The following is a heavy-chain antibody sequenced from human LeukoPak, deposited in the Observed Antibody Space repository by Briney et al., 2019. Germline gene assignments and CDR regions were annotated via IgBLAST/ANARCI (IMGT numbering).Heavy chain of an antibody. CDR2: IIPIFGTA. D-gene: IGHD3-10*01. Sequence: SVKVSCKASGGTFSSYAISWVRQAPGQGLEWMGGIIPIFGTANCAQKFQGRVTITADESTSTAYMELSSLRSEDTAMYYCARDGGSYYYGSGSYFLLVYWGQGTLVTVSS. V-gene: IGHV1-69*13. CDR3: ARDGGSYYYGSGSYFLLVY. CDR1: GGTFSSYA. J-gene: IGHJ4*02.